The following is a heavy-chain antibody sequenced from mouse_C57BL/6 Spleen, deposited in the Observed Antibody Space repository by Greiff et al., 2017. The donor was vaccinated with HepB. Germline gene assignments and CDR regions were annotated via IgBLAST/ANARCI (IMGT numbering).Heavy chain of an antibody. CDR3: ARYAYDYDGDWFAY. Sequence: QVQLKQPGAELVKPGASVKLSCKASGYTFTSYWMHWVKQRPGQGLEWIGMIHPNSGSTNYNEKFKSKATLTVDKSSSTAYMQLSSLTSEDSAVYYCARYAYDYDGDWFAYWGQGTLVTVSA. CDR1: GYTFTSYW. V-gene: IGHV1-64*01. CDR2: IHPNSGST. D-gene: IGHD2-4*01. J-gene: IGHJ3*01.